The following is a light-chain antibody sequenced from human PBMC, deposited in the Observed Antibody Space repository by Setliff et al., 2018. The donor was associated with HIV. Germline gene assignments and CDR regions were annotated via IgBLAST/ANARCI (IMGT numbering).Light chain of an antibody. CDR2: DVS. CDR3: SSYTSSSTYV. CDR1: SSDVGGYNS. J-gene: IGLJ1*01. Sequence: QSVLTQPASVSGSPGQSITISCTGPSSDVGGYNSVSWYQQHPGKVPKLMIYDVSNRPSGVSNRFSGSKSGNTASLTISGLQAEDEAEYYCSSYTSSSTYVFGSGTKVTVL. V-gene: IGLV2-14*03.